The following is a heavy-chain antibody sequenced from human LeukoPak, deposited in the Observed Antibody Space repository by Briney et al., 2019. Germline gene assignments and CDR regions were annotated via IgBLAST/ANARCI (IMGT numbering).Heavy chain of an antibody. CDR2: IYYSGST. D-gene: IGHD3-22*01. V-gene: IGHV4-59*01. CDR3: ARVDSRGYYQDY. J-gene: IGHJ4*02. CDR1: GGSISSYY. Sequence: PSETLSLTCTVSGGSISSYYWSWIRQPPGKGLEWIGYIYYSGSTNYNPSLKSRVTISVDTSKNQFSLKLSSVTAADTAVYYCARVDSRGYYQDYWGQGTLVTVSS.